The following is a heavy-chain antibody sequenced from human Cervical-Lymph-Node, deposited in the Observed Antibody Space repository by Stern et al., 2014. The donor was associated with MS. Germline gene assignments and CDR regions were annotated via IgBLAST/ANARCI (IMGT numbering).Heavy chain of an antibody. Sequence: QVTLRESGPTLVKPTQTLKLTCTFSGFSLSTSGVGVGWIRQPPGKALEWLGFIYCDECKRYIPSHKNRLPITKDTSKTQVVLTMNNMDPVDTATFYCATHAPGVVPAALDYLVQVTLVTVS. CDR2: IYCDECK. CDR1: GFSLSTSGVG. V-gene: IGHV2-5*02. J-gene: IGHJ4*02. D-gene: IGHD2-2*01. CDR3: ATHAPGVVPAALDY.